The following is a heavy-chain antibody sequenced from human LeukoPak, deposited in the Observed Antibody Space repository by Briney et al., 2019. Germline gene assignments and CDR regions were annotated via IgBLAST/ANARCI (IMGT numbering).Heavy chain of an antibody. CDR2: INSDGSIT. CDR3: ARVVVINGTDY. Sequence: GGSLRLSCAASGFTFSTYWMHWVRQAPGKGLVWVSRINSDGSITNYADSVKGRFTISRDNAKNTLYLQMNSLRAEDTAVYYCARVVVINGTDYWGQGTLVTVSS. CDR1: GFTFSTYW. V-gene: IGHV3-74*01. D-gene: IGHD3-22*01. J-gene: IGHJ4*02.